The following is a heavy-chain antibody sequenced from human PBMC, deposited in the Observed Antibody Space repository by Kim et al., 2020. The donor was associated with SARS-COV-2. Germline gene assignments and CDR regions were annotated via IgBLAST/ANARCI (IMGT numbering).Heavy chain of an antibody. D-gene: IGHD4-4*01. CDR3: ARAYSSSCDY. CDR1: GFSFRSYW. V-gene: IGHV3-74*01. Sequence: GGSLRLSCAASGFSFRSYWWHWVRQAPGKGLAWVSRINPDGSTTIYADSVKGRFTVSRDNARNTLYLQMNSLRVEDTAVYYCARAYSSSCDYWGQGTLVTVSS. CDR2: INPDGSTT. J-gene: IGHJ4*02.